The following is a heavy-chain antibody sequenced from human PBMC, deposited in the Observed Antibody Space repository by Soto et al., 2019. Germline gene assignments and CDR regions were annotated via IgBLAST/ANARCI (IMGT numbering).Heavy chain of an antibody. D-gene: IGHD1-26*01. CDR2: INHSGST. V-gene: IGHV4-34*01. J-gene: IGHJ6*02. Sequence: SETLSLTCAVYGGSFSGYYWSWIRQPPGKGLEWIGEINHSGSTNYNPSLKSRVTISVDTSKNQFSLKLSSVTAADTAVYYCARRGSGSYFEPYYYYGMDVWGQGTTVTVSS. CDR1: GGSFSGYY. CDR3: ARRGSGSYFEPYYYYGMDV.